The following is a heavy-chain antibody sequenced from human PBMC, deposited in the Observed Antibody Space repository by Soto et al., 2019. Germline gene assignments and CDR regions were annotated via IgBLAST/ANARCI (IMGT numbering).Heavy chain of an antibody. Sequence: SQTLSLTCAISGDSVSSNSAAWNWIRLSPSRGLEWLGRTYYRSKWYNDYAVSVKSRITINPGTSKNQFSLQLNSVTPEDTAVYYCAGGSSRPGYYGMDVWGQGTTVTVSS. J-gene: IGHJ6*02. D-gene: IGHD6-13*01. V-gene: IGHV6-1*01. CDR2: TYYRSKWYN. CDR3: AGGSSRPGYYGMDV. CDR1: GDSVSSNSAA.